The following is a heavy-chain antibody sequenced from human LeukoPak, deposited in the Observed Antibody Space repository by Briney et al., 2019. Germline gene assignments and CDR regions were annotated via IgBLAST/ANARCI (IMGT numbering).Heavy chain of an antibody. D-gene: IGHD3-10*01. J-gene: IGHJ4*02. Sequence: PGGSLRLSCADSQFTFNGSWMNWVRQAPGKGLEGVAHIKNDGSEEYYMDSVKGRFTISRDNAKNSLFLQMNSLTVEDTAVYYCARAIRGSAVDTGDRWGQGTLVTVSS. CDR1: QFTFNGSW. CDR3: ARAIRGSAVDTGDR. CDR2: IKNDGSEE. V-gene: IGHV3-7*01.